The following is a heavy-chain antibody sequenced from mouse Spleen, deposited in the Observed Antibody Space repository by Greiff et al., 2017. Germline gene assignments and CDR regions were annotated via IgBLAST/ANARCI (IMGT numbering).Heavy chain of an antibody. D-gene: IGHD1-1*01. Sequence: QVQLQQPGAELVKPGASVKLSCKASGYTFTSYWMQWVKQRPGQGLEWIGEIDPSDSYTNYNQKFKGKATLTVDTSSSTAYMQLSSLTSEDSAVYYCARWHYDGSSFDYWGQGTTLTVSS. CDR1: GYTFTSYW. J-gene: IGHJ2*01. CDR3: ARWHYDGSSFDY. CDR2: IDPSDSYT. V-gene: IGHV1-50*01.